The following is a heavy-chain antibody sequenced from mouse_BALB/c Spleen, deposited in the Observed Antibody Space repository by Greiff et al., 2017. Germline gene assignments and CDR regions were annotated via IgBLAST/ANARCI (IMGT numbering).Heavy chain of an antibody. J-gene: IGHJ4*01. D-gene: IGHD2-4*01. CDR3: SPLRDYAMDY. CDR2: IDPANGNT. Sequence: DVKLQESGAELVKPGASVKLSCTASGFNIKDTYMHWVKQRPEQGLEWIGRIDPANGNTKYDPKFQGKATITADTSSNTAYLQLSSLTSEDTAVYYCSPLRDYAMDYWGQGTSVTVSS. V-gene: IGHV14-3*02. CDR1: GFNIKDTY.